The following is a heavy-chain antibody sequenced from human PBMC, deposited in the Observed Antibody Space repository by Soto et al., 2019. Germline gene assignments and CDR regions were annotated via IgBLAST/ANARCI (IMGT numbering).Heavy chain of an antibody. D-gene: IGHD3-16*01. CDR3: ARDGNGQRGSPH. V-gene: IGHV3-53*02. CDR1: GFTVSNNF. Sequence: VQLVESGGGLIQAGGSLRLSCAVSGFTVSNNFMMWVRQAPGKGLEWVSLIYSGGSISYADSVKGRFTISRDSSMNMLYLQMNSLTAEDTAVYYCARDGNGQRGSPHWGQGTLVTVSS. J-gene: IGHJ4*02. CDR2: IYSGGSI.